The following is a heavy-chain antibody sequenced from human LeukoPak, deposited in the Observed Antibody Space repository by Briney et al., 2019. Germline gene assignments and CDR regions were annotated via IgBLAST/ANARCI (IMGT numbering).Heavy chain of an antibody. CDR1: GYTFTGYY. J-gene: IGHJ4*02. CDR2: INPNSGGT. V-gene: IGHV1-2*02. Sequence: ASVKVSCKASGYTFTGYYMHWVRQAPGQGLEWMGWINPNSGGTNYAQKFQGRVTMTRDTSISTAYMELSRLRSDDTAVYYCARDLPWLVRYFDYWGRGTLVTVSS. D-gene: IGHD6-19*01. CDR3: ARDLPWLVRYFDY.